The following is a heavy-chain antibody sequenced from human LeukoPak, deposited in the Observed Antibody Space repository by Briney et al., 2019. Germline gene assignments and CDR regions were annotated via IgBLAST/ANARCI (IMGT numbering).Heavy chain of an antibody. V-gene: IGHV1-58*02. D-gene: IGHD3-3*01. J-gene: IGHJ5*02. CDR2: IVLGSGNT. Sequence: GASVKVSCKASGFTFHTSAMQWVRQARGQRLEWIGWIVLGSGNTVYSHKFHVRVIITRDMSTSTVYMELDSLGSEDTAVYYCAAQRGASLHDFWSTRLFDPWGQGTLVTVSS. CDR1: GFTFHTSA. CDR3: AAQRGASLHDFWSTRLFDP.